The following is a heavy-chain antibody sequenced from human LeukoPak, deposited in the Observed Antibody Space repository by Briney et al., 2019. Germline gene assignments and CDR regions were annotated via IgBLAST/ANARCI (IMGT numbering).Heavy chain of an antibody. D-gene: IGHD6-13*01. V-gene: IGHV3-23*01. CDR2: ITSSGGST. J-gene: IGHJ3*02. Sequence: GGSLRLSCAASGFTFSTYAMSWVRQAPGKGLEWVSGITSSGGSTSYADSVKGRFTISRDNSKNTLYLQMNSLRAEDTAVYYCARETSYSSSWYSFGDAFDIWGQGTMVTVSS. CDR3: ARETSYSSSWYSFGDAFDI. CDR1: GFTFSTYA.